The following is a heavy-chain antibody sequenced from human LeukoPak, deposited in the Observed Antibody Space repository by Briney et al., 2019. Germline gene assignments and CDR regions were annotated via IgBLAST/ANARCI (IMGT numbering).Heavy chain of an antibody. V-gene: IGHV4-39*01. CDR2: IYYSGST. J-gene: IGHJ1*01. D-gene: IGHD4-23*01. CDR3: ARYLDYGGNSRVFQH. CDR1: GGSISSSNYQ. Sequence: SETLSLTCTVSGGSISSSNYQWGWIRQPPGKGLEWIGNIYYSGSTYYNPSLKSRVTISIDTSKNQFSLKLSSVTAADTAFYYCARYLDYGGNSRVFQHWGQGTLVTVSS.